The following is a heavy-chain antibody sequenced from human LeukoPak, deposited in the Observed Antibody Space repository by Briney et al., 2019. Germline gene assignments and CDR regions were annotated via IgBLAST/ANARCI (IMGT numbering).Heavy chain of an antibody. J-gene: IGHJ4*02. V-gene: IGHV1-3*01. D-gene: IGHD3-3*01. CDR3: ARSPGDFWSGYYHQPHFDY. CDR2: INAGNGNT. Sequence: ASVKVSCKASGYTFTSYGISWVRQAPGQGLEWMGWINAGNGNTKYSQKFQGRVTITRDTSASTAYMELSSLRSEDTAVYYCARSPGDFWSGYYHQPHFDYWGQGTLVTVSS. CDR1: GYTFTSYG.